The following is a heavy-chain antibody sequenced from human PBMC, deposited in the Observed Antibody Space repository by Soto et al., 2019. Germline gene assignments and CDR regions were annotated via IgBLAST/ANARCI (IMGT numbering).Heavy chain of an antibody. CDR1: GYSIRSNYW. D-gene: IGHD3-10*01. CDR3: ARRVNYCLDC. V-gene: IGHV4-4*02. CDR2: MYHSGTT. Sequence: PSETLSLTCAVSGYSIRSNYWWTWVRQPPGKELEWIGEMYHSGTTNYNPSLKSRVTISLDTSKNQMSLELTSVTAADTAVYYCARRVNYCLDCWGQG. J-gene: IGHJ4*02.